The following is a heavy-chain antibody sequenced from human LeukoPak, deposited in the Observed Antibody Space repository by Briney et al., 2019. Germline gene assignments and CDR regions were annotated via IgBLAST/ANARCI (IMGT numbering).Heavy chain of an antibody. D-gene: IGHD3-3*01. CDR3: ARDYHDFWSGYYSA. J-gene: IGHJ5*02. V-gene: IGHV4-34*01. Sequence: SETLSLTCAVYGGSFSGYYWSWIRQPPGKGLEWIGEINHSGSTNYNPSLKSRVTISVDTSKNQFSLKLSSVTAADTAVYYCARDYHDFWSGYYSAWGQGTLVTVSS. CDR1: GGSFSGYY. CDR2: INHSGST.